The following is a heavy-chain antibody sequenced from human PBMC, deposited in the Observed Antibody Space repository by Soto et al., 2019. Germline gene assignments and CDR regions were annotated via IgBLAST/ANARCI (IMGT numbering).Heavy chain of an antibody. V-gene: IGHV5-10-1*01. D-gene: IGHD2-21*02. J-gene: IGHJ6*02. CDR3: AGGKGDSRSYYYGMDV. Sequence: GESLKISCKGSGYSFTSYRISWVRQMPGKGLEWMGRIDPSDSYTNYSPSFQGHVTISADKSISTAYLQWSSLKASDTAMYYCAGGKGDSRSYYYGMDVWGQGTTVTAP. CDR2: IDPSDSYT. CDR1: GYSFTSYR.